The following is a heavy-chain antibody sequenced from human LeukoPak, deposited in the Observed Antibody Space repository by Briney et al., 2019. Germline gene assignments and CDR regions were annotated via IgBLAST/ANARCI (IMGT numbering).Heavy chain of an antibody. J-gene: IGHJ4*02. CDR3: AKGADTAMVTPFDY. CDR1: GFTFDDYA. CDR2: ISWNSGSI. D-gene: IGHD5-18*01. Sequence: GRSLRLSCAASGFTFDDYAMHWVRQAPGKGLEWVSGISWNSGSIGYADSVKGRFTISRDNAKNSLYLQMNSLRAEDTALYYCAKGADTAMVTPFDYWGQGILVTVSS. V-gene: IGHV3-9*01.